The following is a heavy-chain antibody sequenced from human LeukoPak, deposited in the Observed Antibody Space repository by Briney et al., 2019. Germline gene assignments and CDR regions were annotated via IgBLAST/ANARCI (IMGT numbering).Heavy chain of an antibody. J-gene: IGHJ3*02. CDR2: ISSSSSYI. D-gene: IGHD3-22*01. V-gene: IGHV3-21*01. Sequence: GGSLRLSCAASGFTFSSYSMNWVRQAPGKGLEWVSSISSSSSYIYYADSVKGRFTISRDNAKNSLYLQMNSLRAEDTAVYYCARALRKWLLRNDAFDIWGQGTMVTVSS. CDR1: GFTFSSYS. CDR3: ARALRKWLLRNDAFDI.